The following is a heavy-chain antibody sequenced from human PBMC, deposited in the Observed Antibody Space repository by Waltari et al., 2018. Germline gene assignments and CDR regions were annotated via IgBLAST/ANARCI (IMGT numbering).Heavy chain of an antibody. CDR3: ARDRGATKEYFDY. J-gene: IGHJ4*02. Sequence: EVQLVESGGGLIQPGGSRRLSGEASGLPVSSNYMTGAPQAPGKGLEWVSVIYSGGSTYYADSVKGRFTISRDNSKNTLYLQMNSLRAEDTAVYYCARDRGATKEYFDYWGQGTLVTVSS. CDR1: GLPVSSNY. V-gene: IGHV3-53*01. D-gene: IGHD1-26*01. CDR2: IYSGGST.